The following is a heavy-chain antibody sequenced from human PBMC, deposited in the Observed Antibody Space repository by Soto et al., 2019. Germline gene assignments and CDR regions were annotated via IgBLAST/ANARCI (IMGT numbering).Heavy chain of an antibody. CDR1: GYTFTNYG. CDR3: ARDRSIGDY. CDR2: ISVNNGNT. J-gene: IGHJ4*02. Sequence: QVQLVQSGPEVKEPGASVKVSCKTSGYTFTNYGISWVRQAPGQGLEWMGWISVNNGNTDYAQNLQGRVTMTTDTSTSTAYMELRSLRSDDTAVYYCARDRSIGDYWGQGTLVTVSS. V-gene: IGHV1-18*01.